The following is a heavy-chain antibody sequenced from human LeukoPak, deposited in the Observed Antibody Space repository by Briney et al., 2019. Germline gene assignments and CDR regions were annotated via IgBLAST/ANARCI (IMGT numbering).Heavy chain of an antibody. V-gene: IGHV1-18*03. CDR3: ARSLRWLVPLDFDY. CDR1: GYTFTSYG. J-gene: IGHJ4*02. CDR2: ISAYNGNT. D-gene: IGHD6-19*01. Sequence: ASVKVSCKASGYTFTSYGISWVRQAPGQGLEWMGWISAYNGNTNYAQKLQGRVTMTTDTSTSTAYMELRSLRSDDMAVYYCARSLRWLVPLDFDYWGQGTLVTVSS.